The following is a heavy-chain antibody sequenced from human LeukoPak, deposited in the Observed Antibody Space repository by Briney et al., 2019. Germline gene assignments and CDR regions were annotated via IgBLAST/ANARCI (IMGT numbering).Heavy chain of an antibody. CDR1: GFTFSSYA. Sequence: PGGSLRLSCAASGFTFSSYAMTWVRQAPGKGLEWVSTFSGDGSGAYYADSVRGRFTISRDNSKSTLYLQMNSLTAEDTAVYYCAKIRGSSAYYPYDYWGQGTLVTVSS. D-gene: IGHD1-26*01. V-gene: IGHV3-23*01. J-gene: IGHJ4*02. CDR2: FSGDGSGA. CDR3: AKIRGSSAYYPYDY.